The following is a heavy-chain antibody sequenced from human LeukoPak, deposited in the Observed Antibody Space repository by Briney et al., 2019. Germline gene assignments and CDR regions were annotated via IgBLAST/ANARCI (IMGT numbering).Heavy chain of an antibody. J-gene: IGHJ4*02. V-gene: IGHV1-18*01. CDR2: ISTYNGNT. CDR1: GYTFTSYG. Sequence: GASVKVSCKASGYTFTSYGISWVRQAPGQGLEWMGWISTYNGNTNYAQNLQGRVTMTTDTSTSTAYMELRSLRSDDTAVCYCARDFSTHHLPDYWGQGTLVTVSS. CDR3: ARDFSTHHLPDY. D-gene: IGHD2-2*01.